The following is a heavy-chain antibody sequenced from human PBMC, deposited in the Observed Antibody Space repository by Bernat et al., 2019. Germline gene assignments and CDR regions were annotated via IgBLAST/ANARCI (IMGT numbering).Heavy chain of an antibody. CDR2: IYSVGTT. CDR1: GFTVSNNY. CDR3: ARVSGFS. Sequence: EVQLVESGGGLVQPGGSLRLSCAASGFTVSNNYMSWVRQAPGKGLEWVSFIYSVGTTYYADAVKGRFTISRDNSKNTLYLQMTSQIGEDTAVYYCARVSGFSWGQGTLVTVSS. J-gene: IGHJ5*02. V-gene: IGHV3-66*01. D-gene: IGHD3-10*01.